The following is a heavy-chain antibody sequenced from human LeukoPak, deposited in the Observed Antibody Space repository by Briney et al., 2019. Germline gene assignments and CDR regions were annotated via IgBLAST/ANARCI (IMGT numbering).Heavy chain of an antibody. J-gene: IGHJ6*02. CDR2: IYSGGST. Sequence: QTGGSLRLSCAVSGFTVSSNYMSWVRQAPGKGLEWVSVIYSGGSTYYADSVKGRFTISRDNSKNTVYLQMNSLRAEDTAVYYRARDRPDYDILTGYRYYYGMDVWGQGTTVTVSS. V-gene: IGHV3-66*01. CDR1: GFTVSSNY. CDR3: ARDRPDYDILTGYRYYYGMDV. D-gene: IGHD3-9*01.